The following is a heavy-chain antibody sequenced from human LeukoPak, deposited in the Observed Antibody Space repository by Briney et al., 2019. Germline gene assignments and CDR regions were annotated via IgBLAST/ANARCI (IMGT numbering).Heavy chain of an antibody. V-gene: IGHV3-7*01. CDR1: EFTFSGYW. CDR3: ARVFRTSFHH. J-gene: IGHJ1*01. Sequence: PGGSLRLSCAASEFTFSGYWMSWVRQAPGKGLEWVANIKEDGSEKYYVDSVKGRFTISRDNAKNSLYPQMNSLRAEDTAVYYCARVFRTSFHHWGQGTLVTVSS. CDR2: IKEDGSEK.